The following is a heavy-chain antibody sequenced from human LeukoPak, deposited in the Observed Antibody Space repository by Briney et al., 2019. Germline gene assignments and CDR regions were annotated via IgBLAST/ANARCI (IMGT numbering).Heavy chain of an antibody. CDR3: ARAPRGGDGPFDY. CDR1: GYTFPNYG. Sequence: GASVKVSCKASGYTFPNYGVTWVRQAPGQGLELMGWFNSYNGYTNYAQKFQGRVAMTTDTSTSTAYVELRGLRSGDTAVYYCARAPRGGDGPFDYWGQGTLVTVSS. D-gene: IGHD2-21*02. CDR2: FNSYNGYT. V-gene: IGHV1-18*04. J-gene: IGHJ4*02.